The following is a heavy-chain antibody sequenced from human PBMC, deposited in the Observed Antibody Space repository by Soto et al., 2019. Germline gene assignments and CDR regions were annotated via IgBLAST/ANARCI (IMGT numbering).Heavy chain of an antibody. D-gene: IGHD2-15*01. V-gene: IGHV4-39*01. CDR2: INDSGST. CDR1: GDSMSSSDYY. J-gene: IGHJ4*02. CDR3: AKHLGFCSGDGCYRGFDC. Sequence: SETLSLTCAVSGDSMSSSDYYWGWIRQPPGKGLEWIGEINDSGSTSYNPSLKSRVTISVDTSKNQFSLKLSSVTAADTAVYYCAKHLGFCSGDGCYRGFDCWGQGTLVTVSS.